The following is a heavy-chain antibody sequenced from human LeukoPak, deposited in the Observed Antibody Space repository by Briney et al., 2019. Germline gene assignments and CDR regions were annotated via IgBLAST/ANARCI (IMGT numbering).Heavy chain of an antibody. CDR1: GFTFSTYA. V-gene: IGHV3-23*01. J-gene: IGHJ4*02. D-gene: IGHD3-10*01. CDR3: ARVGYYASGPFSYFDY. CDR2: ISGSGGTP. Sequence: QSGGSLRLSCAASGFTFSTYAMNWVRQAPGKGLEWVSTISGSGGTPHYADSVKGRFTFSRDNSKNTLYLQMNSLSVEDTAVYYCARVGYYASGPFSYFDYWGQGTLVTVSS.